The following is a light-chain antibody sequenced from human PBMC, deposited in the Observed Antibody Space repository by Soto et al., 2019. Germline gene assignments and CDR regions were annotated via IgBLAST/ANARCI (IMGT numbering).Light chain of an antibody. CDR1: TSDVGI. J-gene: IGLJ1*01. Sequence: QCVLAQPASVSGSPGQSITISCSGTTSDVGIVSWYQHHPGKAPKLMIHEVTKRPSGVSNRFSGSKSGNSASLTISGLQAEDEADYFCCSFGGSGYVFGTGTKVTVL. V-gene: IGLV2-23*02. CDR2: EVT. CDR3: CSFGGSGYV.